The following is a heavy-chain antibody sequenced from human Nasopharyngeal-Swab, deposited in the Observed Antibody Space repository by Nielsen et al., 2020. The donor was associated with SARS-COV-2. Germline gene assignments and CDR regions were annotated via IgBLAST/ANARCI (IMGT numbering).Heavy chain of an antibody. V-gene: IGHV4-39*01. D-gene: IGHD6-13*01. Sequence: SETLSLTCTVSGDSIAYSTFYWGWIRQPPGKGLEWIGNIYYNGNTYQNPSLKSRLTISVDKSKNQFSLQLSSVTAADTAVYYCVRSSSWYYFVYWAQGTQGTVS. J-gene: IGHJ4*02. CDR2: IYYNGNT. CDR1: GDSIAYSTFY. CDR3: VRSSSWYYFVY.